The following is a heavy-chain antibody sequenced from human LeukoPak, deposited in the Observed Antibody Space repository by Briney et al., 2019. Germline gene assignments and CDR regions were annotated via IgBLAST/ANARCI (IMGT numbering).Heavy chain of an antibody. D-gene: IGHD5-18*01. J-gene: IGHJ4*02. Sequence: PSETLSLTCAVYGGSFSGYYWSWIRQPPGKGLEWIGEINHSGSTNYNPSLKSRVTISVDRSKNQFSLKLSSVTAADTAVYYCARGGDGYSYGYAQDYWGQGTLVSVSS. CDR1: GGSFSGYY. CDR3: ARGGDGYSYGYAQDY. V-gene: IGHV4-34*01. CDR2: INHSGST.